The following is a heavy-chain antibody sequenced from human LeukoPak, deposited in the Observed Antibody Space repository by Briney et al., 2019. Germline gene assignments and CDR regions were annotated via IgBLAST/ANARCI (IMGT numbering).Heavy chain of an antibody. V-gene: IGHV3-48*02. Sequence: GGSLRLSCAASGFTLSTYTMNWVRQAPGKGLQWFSYISSSSSTIYYADSVKGRFTISRDNAKNSLYPQMNSLRDEDTAVYYCAREYSGSSGRAFDIWGQGTMVTVSS. CDR1: GFTLSTYT. D-gene: IGHD6-6*01. CDR3: AREYSGSSGRAFDI. CDR2: ISSSSSTI. J-gene: IGHJ3*02.